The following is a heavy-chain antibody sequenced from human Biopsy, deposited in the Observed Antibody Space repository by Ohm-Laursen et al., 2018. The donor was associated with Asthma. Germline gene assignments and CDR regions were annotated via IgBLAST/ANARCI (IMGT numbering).Heavy chain of an antibody. CDR1: GGSVSTGSYY. Sequence: GTLSLTCTVSGGSVSTGSYYWSWIRQPPGKGLEWLGYIYYTGSDNYNPSLKSRVTISVDTSRNQFSLRLNSVTAADTAVYYCARGPNYHGSGRAPIGMDVWGQGTTVTVSS. CDR2: IYYTGSD. D-gene: IGHD3-10*01. J-gene: IGHJ6*02. V-gene: IGHV4-61*01. CDR3: ARGPNYHGSGRAPIGMDV.